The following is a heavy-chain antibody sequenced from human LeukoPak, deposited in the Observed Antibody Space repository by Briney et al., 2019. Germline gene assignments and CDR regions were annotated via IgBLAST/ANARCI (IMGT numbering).Heavy chain of an antibody. Sequence: PGGSLRLSCAASGFTFSTYAMSWVRQAPGKGLEWVSTISGSGGFTYYADSVKGRFTISRDNSKNTLSLQMNSLRAEDTAVYYCARGAYYQILTGYRGRILGLDYWGQGTLVTVSS. J-gene: IGHJ4*02. CDR2: ISGSGGFT. CDR1: GFTFSTYA. D-gene: IGHD3-9*01. CDR3: ARGAYYQILTGYRGRILGLDY. V-gene: IGHV3-23*01.